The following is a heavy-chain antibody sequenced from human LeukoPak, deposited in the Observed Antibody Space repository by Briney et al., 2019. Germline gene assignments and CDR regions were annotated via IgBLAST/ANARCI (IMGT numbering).Heavy chain of an antibody. CDR3: ASEGSYYLVS. Sequence: GGSLRLSCAASGFTFSSYWMSWVRQAPGKGLVWVANVKQDGSERYYVGSVRGRFTISRDNAKNSLYLQMNSLRAEDTAVYYCASEGSYYLVSWGEGTLVAVSS. D-gene: IGHD3-10*01. V-gene: IGHV3-7*01. J-gene: IGHJ4*02. CDR2: VKQDGSER. CDR1: GFTFSSYW.